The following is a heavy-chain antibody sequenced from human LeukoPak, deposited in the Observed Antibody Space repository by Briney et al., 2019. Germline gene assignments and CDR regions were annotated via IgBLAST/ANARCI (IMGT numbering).Heavy chain of an antibody. CDR1: GYTFTSYG. Sequence: ASVKVSCKASGYTFTSYGISWVRQAPGQGLEWMGWISAYNGNTNYAQKLQGRVTMTTDTSTSTAYMELRSLRSDDTAVYYCARDMAVVRGVIGWFDPWGQGTLVTVSS. D-gene: IGHD3-10*01. CDR2: ISAYNGNT. CDR3: ARDMAVVRGVIGWFDP. J-gene: IGHJ5*02. V-gene: IGHV1-18*01.